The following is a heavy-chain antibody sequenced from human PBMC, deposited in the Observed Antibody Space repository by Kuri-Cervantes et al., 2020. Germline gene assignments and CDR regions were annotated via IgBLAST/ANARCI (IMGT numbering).Heavy chain of an antibody. J-gene: IGHJ6*02. D-gene: IGHD2-2*02. CDR3: ERSHCSSTSCYKIYYYYGMDV. CDR1: GFTFSSYW. CDR2: MNSDGSST. V-gene: IGHV3-74*01. Sequence: GESLKISCAASGFTFSSYWMHWVRQAPGKGLVWVSRMNSDGSSTSYADSVKGRFTISRDNAKNTLYLQMNSLRAEDTAVYYCERSHCSSTSCYKIYYYYGMDVWGQGTTVTVSS.